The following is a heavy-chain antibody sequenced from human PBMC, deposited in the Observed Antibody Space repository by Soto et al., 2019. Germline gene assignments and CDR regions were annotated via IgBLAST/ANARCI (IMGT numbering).Heavy chain of an antibody. D-gene: IGHD3-22*01. J-gene: IGHJ4*02. CDR1: GFIFSSSD. Sequence: AGGSLRLSCAASGFIFSSSDMTGVRQAPGKGLEYVSSINYNGIYSFYAEAAKGRFTIYRDNAKNSLYLQMNSLTAEDTAVYFCARKSNSDMSGYDYFDYWGQGTLVTVSS. CDR3: ARKSNSDMSGYDYFDY. V-gene: IGHV3-21*06. CDR2: INYNGIYS.